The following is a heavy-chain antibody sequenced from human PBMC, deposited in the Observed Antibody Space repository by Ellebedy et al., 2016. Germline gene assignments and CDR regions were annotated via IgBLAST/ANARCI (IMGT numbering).Heavy chain of an antibody. V-gene: IGHV3-23*01. CDR1: GFTFNSYA. CDR3: AKDGASWPGTSGWYWLH. J-gene: IGHJ4*02. D-gene: IGHD6-19*01. Sequence: GESLKISCAASGFTFNSYAMTWVRQSPGKGLEWVSSLIGSGQNTYYADSVKGRFTISRDNSKNTLYLQMNSLRAEDTAVYYCAKDGASWPGTSGWYWLHWGQGTRVTVSS. CDR2: LIGSGQNT.